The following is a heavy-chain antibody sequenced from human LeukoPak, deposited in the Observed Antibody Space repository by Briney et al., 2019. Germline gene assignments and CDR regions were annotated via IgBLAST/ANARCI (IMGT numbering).Heavy chain of an antibody. Sequence: GGSLRLSCAASGFTVSRYYMSWVRQAPGKGLEWVSVVYSDGNTYHADSVKGRFSVSRDSSKNTLYLQMISLRAEDTAMYYCASSSIPGIVAGHDYWGQGTLVTVSS. CDR3: ASSSIPGIVAGHDY. CDR2: VYSDGNT. D-gene: IGHD5-12*01. V-gene: IGHV3-66*01. CDR1: GFTVSRYY. J-gene: IGHJ4*02.